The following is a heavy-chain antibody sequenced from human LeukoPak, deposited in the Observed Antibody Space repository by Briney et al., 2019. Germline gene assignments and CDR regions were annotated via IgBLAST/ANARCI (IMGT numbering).Heavy chain of an antibody. Sequence: ASVKVSCKASGGTFSSYAISWVRQAPGQGLEWMGWISAYNGNTNYAQKLQGRVTMTTDTSTSTAYMELRSLRSDDTAVYYCARGPTHYYDSSGPLIYWGQGTLVTVSS. CDR3: ARGPTHYYDSSGPLIY. V-gene: IGHV1-18*01. J-gene: IGHJ4*02. CDR2: ISAYNGNT. D-gene: IGHD3-22*01. CDR1: GGTFSSYA.